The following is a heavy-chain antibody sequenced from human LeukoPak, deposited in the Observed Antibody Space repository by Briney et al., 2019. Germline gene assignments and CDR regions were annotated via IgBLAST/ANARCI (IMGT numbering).Heavy chain of an antibody. J-gene: IGHJ5*02. CDR1: GGSISSYY. D-gene: IGHD3-16*02. CDR2: INHTGST. V-gene: IGHV4-34*01. CDR3: ARAGYDYIWGSFRVNWFDP. Sequence: PSETLSLTCTVSGGSISSYYWSWIRQPPGKGLEWIGEINHTGSTNYNPSLKSRVTISVDTSKNQFSLKLNSVTAADTAVYYCARAGYDYIWGSFRVNWFDPWGQGTLVTVSS.